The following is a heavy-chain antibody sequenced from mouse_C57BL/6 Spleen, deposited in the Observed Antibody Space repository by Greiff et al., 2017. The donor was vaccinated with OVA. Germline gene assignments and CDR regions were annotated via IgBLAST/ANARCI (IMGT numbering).Heavy chain of an antibody. Sequence: QVQLQQPGAELVKPGASVKMSCKASGYTFTSYWITWVKQRPGQGLEWIGDIDPGSGSTTYNEKFKSKATLTVDTSSSTAYMQLSSLTSEDSAVYYCARGDGYYPFAYWGQGTLVTVSA. V-gene: IGHV1-55*01. J-gene: IGHJ3*01. CDR3: ARGDGYYPFAY. CDR1: GYTFTSYW. CDR2: IDPGSGST. D-gene: IGHD2-3*01.